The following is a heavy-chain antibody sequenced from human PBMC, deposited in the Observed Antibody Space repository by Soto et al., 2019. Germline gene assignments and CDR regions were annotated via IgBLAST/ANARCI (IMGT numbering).Heavy chain of an antibody. J-gene: IGHJ2*01. CDR1: GFTFSSYA. V-gene: IGHV3-23*01. CDR2: ISGSGGST. Sequence: EVQLLESGGGLVQPGGSLRLSCAASGFTFSSYAMSWVRQAPGKGLEWVSAISGSGGSTYYADSVKGRFTISRDNSKNTLYLQMNCLRAEDTAVYYCARGRSRQVPTVTTRWYFDLWGRGTLVTVSS. D-gene: IGHD4-17*01. CDR3: ARGRSRQVPTVTTRWYFDL.